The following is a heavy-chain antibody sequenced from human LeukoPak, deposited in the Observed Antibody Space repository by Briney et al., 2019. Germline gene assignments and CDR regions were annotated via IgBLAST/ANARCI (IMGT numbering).Heavy chain of an antibody. D-gene: IGHD2-21*01. CDR1: GGSIRSYY. CDR2: IYSSGST. CDR3: ARKGPEHLPTYFDH. V-gene: IGHV4-4*07. Sequence: SETPSLTCTASGGSIRSYYWSWIRQPAGKGLEWIGRIYSSGSTNYNPSLSGRVAISLDKSRNHFTLMVTAVTAADTAFYYCARKGPEHLPTYFDHWGRGILVTVSS. J-gene: IGHJ4*02.